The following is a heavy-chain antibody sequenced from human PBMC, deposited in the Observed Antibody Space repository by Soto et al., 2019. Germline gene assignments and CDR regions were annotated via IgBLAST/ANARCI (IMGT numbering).Heavy chain of an antibody. V-gene: IGHV3-66*01. J-gene: IGHJ4*02. CDR3: ARDPWAADY. CDR2: IYSGGST. Sequence: EVQLVESGGGLVQPGGSLRLSCAASGFTVSTKYMSGVRQAPGKVLEWVSVIYSGGSTFYADSVRGRFTISRDNSKNTVNLQMNSLRAEDTAVYYCARDPWAADYWGQGTLVTVSS. D-gene: IGHD3-16*01. CDR1: GFTVSTKY.